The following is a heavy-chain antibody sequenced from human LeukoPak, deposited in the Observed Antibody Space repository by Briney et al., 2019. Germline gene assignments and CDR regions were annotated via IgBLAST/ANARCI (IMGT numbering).Heavy chain of an antibody. V-gene: IGHV1-46*01. J-gene: IGHJ4*02. CDR1: GYTFTSYY. CDR3: ARDNTATGPFDN. D-gene: IGHD1-1*01. Sequence: GASVKVSCKASGYTFTSYYMHWVRQAPGQGLEWMGIIDPSGGSTSYAQKFQGRVTMTRDTSTSTVYMELSSLRSEDTAVYYCARDNTATGPFDNWGQGTLATVSS. CDR2: IDPSGGST.